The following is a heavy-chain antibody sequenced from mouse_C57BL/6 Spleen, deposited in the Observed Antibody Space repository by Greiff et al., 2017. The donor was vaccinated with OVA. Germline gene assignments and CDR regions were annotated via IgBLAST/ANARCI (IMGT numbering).Heavy chain of an antibody. V-gene: IGHV2-2*01. Sequence: QVQLQQSGPGLVQPSQSLSITCTVSGFSLTSYGVHWVRQSPGKGLEWLGVIWRGGSTDYNASFISRLSISKDNSKSQVFFKMNSLQADDTAIYYCARNFGIPPSYYAMDYWGQGTSVTVSS. J-gene: IGHJ4*01. CDR3: ARNFGIPPSYYAMDY. CDR2: IWRGGST. CDR1: GFSLTSYG. D-gene: IGHD4-1*01.